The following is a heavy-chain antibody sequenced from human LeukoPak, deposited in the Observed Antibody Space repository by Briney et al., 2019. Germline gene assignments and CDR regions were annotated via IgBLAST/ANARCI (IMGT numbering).Heavy chain of an antibody. V-gene: IGHV4-59*01. D-gene: IGHD1-26*01. J-gene: IGHJ4*02. CDR3: ARRSGRIVGAAFDY. Sequence: SETLSLTCTVSGGSISSYYWSWIRQPPGKGLEWIGYIYYSGSTNYNPSLKSRVTISVDTSKNQFSLKLSSVTAADTAVYYCARRSGRIVGAAFDYWGQGTLVTVSS. CDR1: GGSISSYY. CDR2: IYYSGST.